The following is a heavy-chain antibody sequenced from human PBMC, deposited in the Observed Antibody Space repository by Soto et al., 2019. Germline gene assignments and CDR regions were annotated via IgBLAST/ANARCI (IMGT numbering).Heavy chain of an antibody. V-gene: IGHV4-30-4*01. Sequence: QVQLQESGPGLVKPSQTLSLTCSVSGVSVNSSDYYRSWIRQPPGKGLEWIGYIYYSGSTYYNPSLRSRVTISVDTSNNQFSLKLSSVTAADTAVYHCAREAYGDYGGIDDWGQGTLVTVSS. J-gene: IGHJ4*02. CDR2: IYYSGST. CDR1: GVSVNSSDYY. CDR3: AREAYGDYGGIDD. D-gene: IGHD4-17*01.